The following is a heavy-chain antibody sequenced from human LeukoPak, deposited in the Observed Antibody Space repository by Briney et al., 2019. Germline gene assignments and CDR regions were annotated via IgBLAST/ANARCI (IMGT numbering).Heavy chain of an antibody. CDR1: GYTFTGSY. CDR2: INPKSGDT. CDR3: AGGPYYGDYSC. V-gene: IGHV1-2*02. J-gene: IGHJ4*02. Sequence: GASVKVSCKASGYTFTGSYLHWLRQAPGQGLEWMGWINPKSGDTSFEQKFRGRVTMTRDTSISTGYLELSRLRSDDTAVYYCAGGPYYGDYSCWGQGTLVTVSS. D-gene: IGHD4-17*01.